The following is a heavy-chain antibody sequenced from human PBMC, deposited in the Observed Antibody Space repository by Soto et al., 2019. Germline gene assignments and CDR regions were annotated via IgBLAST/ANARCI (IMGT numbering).Heavy chain of an antibody. Sequence: GGSLRLSCAASGFTFGSYSMNWVRQAPGKGLEWVAVIWYDGSNKYYADSVKGRFTISRDNSKNTLYLQMNSLRAEDTAVYYCARGMGYDFWSGPVVYYYYYYMDVWGKGTTVTVSS. CDR1: GFTFGSYS. CDR3: ARGMGYDFWSGPVVYYYYYYMDV. CDR2: IWYDGSNK. J-gene: IGHJ6*03. V-gene: IGHV3-33*08. D-gene: IGHD3-3*01.